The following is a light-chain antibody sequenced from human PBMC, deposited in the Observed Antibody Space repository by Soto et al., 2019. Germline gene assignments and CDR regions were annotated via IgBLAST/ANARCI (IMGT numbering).Light chain of an antibody. CDR1: SSNIGSNT. J-gene: IGLJ3*02. Sequence: QSVLTQPPSASGTPGQKVTISCSGSSSNIGSNTVHWYQQLPGTAPKLLIYRSNQRPSGVPDRFSGSKSGSSASLAISGLRSEDEADYYCATWDDSLNGPVFGGGTKLTVL. CDR3: ATWDDSLNGPV. V-gene: IGLV1-44*01. CDR2: RSN.